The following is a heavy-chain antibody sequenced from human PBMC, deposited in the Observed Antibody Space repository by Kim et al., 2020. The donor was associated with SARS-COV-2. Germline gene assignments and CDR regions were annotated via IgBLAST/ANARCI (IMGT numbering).Heavy chain of an antibody. CDR2: IIPILGIA. Sequence: SVKVSCKASGGTFSSYAISWVRQAPGQGLEWMGRIIPILGIANYAQKFQGRVTITADKSTSTAYMELSSLRSEDTAVYYCARERETATAMAYAAYWYFDLWGRGTLVTVSS. CDR3: ARERETATAMAYAAYWYFDL. J-gene: IGHJ2*01. D-gene: IGHD5-18*01. V-gene: IGHV1-69*04. CDR1: GGTFSSYA.